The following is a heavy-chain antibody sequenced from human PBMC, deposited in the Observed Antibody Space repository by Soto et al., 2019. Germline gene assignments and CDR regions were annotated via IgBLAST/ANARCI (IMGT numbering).Heavy chain of an antibody. V-gene: IGHV3-23*01. D-gene: IGHD6-19*01. CDR1: GFTFTNNA. Sequence: EVQLLESGGGLVQPGGSLRLSCAASGFTFTNNAILWVRQAPGKGLEWVSGISGISGTTYYADSVKGRFTLSRDISKSTVYLQMNSLRAEDTAVYYCARDLLSASGWYAPGYWGQGTLVTVSS. J-gene: IGHJ4*02. CDR3: ARDLLSASGWYAPGY. CDR2: ISGISGTT.